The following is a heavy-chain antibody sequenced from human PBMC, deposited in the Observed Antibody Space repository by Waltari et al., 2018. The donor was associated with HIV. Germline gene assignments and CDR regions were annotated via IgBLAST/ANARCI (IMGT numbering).Heavy chain of an antibody. CDR2: ISGSGDNR. J-gene: IGHJ5*02. CDR3: TKDPVTAVGNINWFDP. D-gene: IGHD6-13*01. Sequence: ELQLLESGGGLVQPGGYLRLSCRSSGFSFRIYALNWVRQAPGKGLEWVSGISGSGDNRYYADSVKGRFTISRDNSKNKVFLQMKSLRPEDTAFYYCTKDPVTAVGNINWFDPWGQGTLVTVSS. V-gene: IGHV3-23*01. CDR1: GFSFRIYA.